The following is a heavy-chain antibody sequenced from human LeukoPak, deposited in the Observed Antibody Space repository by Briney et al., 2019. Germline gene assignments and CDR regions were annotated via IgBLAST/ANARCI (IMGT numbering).Heavy chain of an antibody. CDR3: ARSDFWRTKFDY. J-gene: IGHJ4*02. CDR1: GGSISSGGYY. D-gene: IGHD3-3*01. CDR2: IYYSGST. Sequence: SETLSLTCTVSGGSISSGGYYWSWIRQHPGKGLEWIGYIYYSGSTYYNPSLKSRVTISVDTSKNQFSLKPSSVTAADTAVYYCARSDFWRTKFDYWGQGTLVTVSS. V-gene: IGHV4-31*03.